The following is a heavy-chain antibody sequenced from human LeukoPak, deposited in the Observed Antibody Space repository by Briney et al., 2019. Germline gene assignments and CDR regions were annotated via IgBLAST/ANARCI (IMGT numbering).Heavy chain of an antibody. J-gene: IGHJ3*02. CDR1: GYTFTSYG. V-gene: IGHV1-18*01. CDR2: ISAYNGNT. D-gene: IGHD5-24*01. Sequence: ASVKVSCKASGYTFTSYGISWVRPAPGQGLEWMGWISAYNGNTNYAQKLQGRVTMTTDTSTSTAYMELRSLRSDDTAVYYCARVSDGDDAFDIWGQGTMVTVSS. CDR3: ARVSDGDDAFDI.